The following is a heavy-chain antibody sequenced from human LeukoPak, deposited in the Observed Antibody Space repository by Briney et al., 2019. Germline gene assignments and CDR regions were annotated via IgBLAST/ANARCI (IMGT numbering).Heavy chain of an antibody. CDR2: TSSDGSTT. D-gene: IGHD6-13*01. CDR3: ARPRAGYSVFDY. CDR1: GFTFSSYW. J-gene: IGHJ4*02. V-gene: IGHV3-74*01. Sequence: GGSLRLSCAASGFTFSSYWMHWGRQASGKGLVWVSRTSSDGSTTTYADSVKGRFTISRDNAKYTLYLQMNSLRAEDTAVYYCARPRAGYSVFDYWGQGTLVTVSS.